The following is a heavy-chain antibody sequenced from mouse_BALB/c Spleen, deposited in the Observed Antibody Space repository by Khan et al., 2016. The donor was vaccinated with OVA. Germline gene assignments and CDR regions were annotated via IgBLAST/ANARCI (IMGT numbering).Heavy chain of an antibody. Sequence: EVQLQESGPGLVKPSQSLSLTCTVTGYSITSDYAWNWIRQFPGNKLEWMGYISYSGSTTYNPSLKSRTSITRDTSKAQSFLQLKAGTSEDTATYYCASERGRYYALDYWGQGTSVTVSS. D-gene: IGHD4-1*01. J-gene: IGHJ4*01. V-gene: IGHV3-2*02. CDR1: GYSITSDYA. CDR3: ASERGRYYALDY. CDR2: ISYSGST.